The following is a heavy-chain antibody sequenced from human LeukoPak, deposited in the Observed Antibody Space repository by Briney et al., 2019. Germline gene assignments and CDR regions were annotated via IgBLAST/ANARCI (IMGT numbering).Heavy chain of an antibody. D-gene: IGHD3-9*01. CDR1: GFIFSSYA. J-gene: IGHJ4*02. Sequence: GGSLRLSCAASGFIFSSYAMNWGRQAPGKGLEWVSAISGSGDGTYYADSVKGRFTVSRDNSKNTLYLQMNSLRAEDTAVYYCAKVSPLRYFDWLPSGDIDYWGQGTLVTVSS. V-gene: IGHV3-23*01. CDR2: ISGSGDGT. CDR3: AKVSPLRYFDWLPSGDIDY.